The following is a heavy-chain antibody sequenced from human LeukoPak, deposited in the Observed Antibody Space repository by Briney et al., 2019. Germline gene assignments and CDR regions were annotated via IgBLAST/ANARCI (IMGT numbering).Heavy chain of an antibody. J-gene: IGHJ4*02. V-gene: IGHV3-33*01. Sequence: PGRSLRLSCAASGFTFSSYGMHWVRQAPGKGLEWVAVIWYDGSNKYYADSVKGRFTISRDNAKNTLYLQMNSLRVEDTAVYYCARGGFYGSGSYFGFDYWGQGTLVTVSS. CDR3: ARGGFYGSGSYFGFDY. CDR2: IWYDGSNK. D-gene: IGHD3-10*01. CDR1: GFTFSSYG.